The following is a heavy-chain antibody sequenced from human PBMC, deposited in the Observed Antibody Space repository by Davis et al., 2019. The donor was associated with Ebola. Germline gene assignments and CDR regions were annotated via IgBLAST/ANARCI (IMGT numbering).Heavy chain of an antibody. J-gene: IGHJ6*02. Sequence: SETLSLTCAVSGGSISSSNWWRWVRQPPGKGLEWIGEIYHSGSTNYNPSLKSRVTISVDKSKNQFSLKLSSVTAADTAVYYCARSYYYGSGSYYGDYYYYGMDVWGQGTTVTVSS. CDR2: IYHSGST. CDR3: ARSYYYGSGSYYGDYYYYGMDV. V-gene: IGHV4-4*02. D-gene: IGHD3-10*01. CDR1: GGSISSSNW.